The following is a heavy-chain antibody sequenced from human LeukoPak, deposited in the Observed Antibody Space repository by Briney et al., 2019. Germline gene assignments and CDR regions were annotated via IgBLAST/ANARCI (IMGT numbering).Heavy chain of an antibody. V-gene: IGHV4-61*02. CDR1: GGSISSGSYY. CDR2: IYTSGST. D-gene: IGHD3-10*01. J-gene: IGHJ4*02. CDR3: AGGLLWFGEAEGY. Sequence: SQTLSLTCTVSGGSISSGSYYWSWIRQPAGKGPEWIGRIYTSGSTNYNPSLKSRVTISVDTSKNQFSLKLSSVTAADTAVYYCAGGLLWFGEAEGYWGQGTLVTVSS.